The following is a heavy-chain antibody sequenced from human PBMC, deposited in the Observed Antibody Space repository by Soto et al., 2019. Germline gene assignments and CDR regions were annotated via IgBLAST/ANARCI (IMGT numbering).Heavy chain of an antibody. CDR2: ISGSGGTT. CDR1: GFTFSNYA. V-gene: IGHV3-23*01. Sequence: GSLRLSCAASGFTFSNYAMTWVRQAPGKGLEWVSGISGSGGTTFYAGFVKGRFPISRDNSKNTLYLQMNNLRAEDTAVYYCALRYCSRTTCPPLNSYFYMDVWGKGTTVTVSS. D-gene: IGHD2-2*01. CDR3: ALRYCSRTTCPPLNSYFYMDV. J-gene: IGHJ6*03.